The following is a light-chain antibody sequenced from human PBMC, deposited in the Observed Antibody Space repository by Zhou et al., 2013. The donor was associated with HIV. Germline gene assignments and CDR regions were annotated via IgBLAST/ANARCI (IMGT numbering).Light chain of an antibody. Sequence: EIVLTQSPGTLSLSPGERATLSCRASQSVSSNYLAWYQQKPGQAPRLLIYDASSRATGIPDRFSGSGSGTDFTLTISRLEPEDFAVYYCQQYGSSPITFGQGTRLDIK. V-gene: IGKV3-20*01. CDR2: DAS. CDR1: QSVSSNY. J-gene: IGKJ5*01. CDR3: QQYGSSPIT.